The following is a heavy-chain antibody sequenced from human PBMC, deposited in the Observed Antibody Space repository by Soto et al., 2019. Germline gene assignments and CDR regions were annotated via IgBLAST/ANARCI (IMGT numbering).Heavy chain of an antibody. V-gene: IGHV2-5*02. Sequence: SGPTLLNPTQTLTLTCTFSAFSLSTGGVGVGWIRQPPGKALEWLALIYWDDDKRYSPSLRSRLTITKDTSKNQVVLTMTNMEPVDTATYYCIQSRCGGDCLQSYASYYYYGMDVWGQGTTVTVSS. CDR1: AFSLSTGGVG. CDR3: IQSRCGGDCLQSYASYYYYGMDV. J-gene: IGHJ6*02. D-gene: IGHD2-21*02. CDR2: IYWDDDK.